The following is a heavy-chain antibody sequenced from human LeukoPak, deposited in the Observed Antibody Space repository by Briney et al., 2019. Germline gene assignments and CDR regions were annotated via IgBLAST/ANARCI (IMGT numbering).Heavy chain of an antibody. CDR3: ARLGGCSSTSCSWAFDI. J-gene: IGHJ3*02. CDR1: GGSISSGDYY. V-gene: IGHV4-30-4*01. CDR2: IYYSGST. Sequence: SQTLSLTCTVSGGSISSGDYYWSWLRQPPGKGLEWIGYIYYSGSTYYNPSLKSRVIISVDTYKNQFSLKLSSVTAADTAVYYCARLGGCSSTSCSWAFDIWGQGTMVTVSS. D-gene: IGHD2-2*01.